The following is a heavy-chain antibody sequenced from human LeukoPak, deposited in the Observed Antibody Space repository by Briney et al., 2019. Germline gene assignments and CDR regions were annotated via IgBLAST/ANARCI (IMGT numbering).Heavy chain of an antibody. V-gene: IGHV4-59*01. CDR3: ARTYSSSSAFWDY. CDR1: GGSISSYY. D-gene: IGHD6-6*01. CDR2: IYYSGST. J-gene: IGHJ4*02. Sequence: SETLSLTCTVSGGSISSYYWSWIRQPPGKGLEWIGYIYYSGSTNYNPSLKSRVTISVDTSKNQFSLKLSSVTAADTAVYYCARTYSSSSAFWDYWGQGTLVTVSS.